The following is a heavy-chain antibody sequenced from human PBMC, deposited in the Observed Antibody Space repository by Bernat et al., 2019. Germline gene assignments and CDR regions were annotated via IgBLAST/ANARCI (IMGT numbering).Heavy chain of an antibody. CDR1: GGSISSGGYY. CDR3: ARRYPDYYDSSGAGWFDP. CDR2: IYYSGST. V-gene: IGHV4-31*03. Sequence: QVQLQESGPGLVKPSQTLSLTCTVSGGSISSGGYYWSWIRQHPGKGLEWIGYIYYSGSTYYNPSLKSRVTISVDTSKNQFSLKLSSVTAADTAVYYCARRYPDYYDSSGAGWFDPWGQGTLVTVSS. J-gene: IGHJ5*02. D-gene: IGHD3-22*01.